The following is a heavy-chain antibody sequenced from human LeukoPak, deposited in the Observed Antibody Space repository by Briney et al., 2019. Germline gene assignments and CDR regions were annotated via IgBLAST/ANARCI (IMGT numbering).Heavy chain of an antibody. CDR3: VRDRGTYRPIDY. D-gene: IGHD1-26*01. CDR2: ISYTGTYI. CDR1: AFSLSAYN. J-gene: IGHJ4*02. V-gene: IGHV3-21*04. Sequence: GGSLRLSCAASAFSLSAYNMNWVRKAPGKGREWVSSISYTGTYIYYADSVKGRFTISRDNAQNSLYLQMNSLRAEDTAIYYCVRDRGTYRPIDYWGQGTLVTVSS.